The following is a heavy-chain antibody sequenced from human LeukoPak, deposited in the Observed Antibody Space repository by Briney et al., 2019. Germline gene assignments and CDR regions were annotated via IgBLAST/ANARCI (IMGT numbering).Heavy chain of an antibody. CDR3: AKTWDYYGSGSYPYYYGMDV. Sequence: SETLSLTCTVSGGSISSSSYYWGWIRQPPGKGLGWIVSIYYSGSTYYNPSLKSRVTISVDTSKNQFSLKLSSVTAADTAVYYCAKTWDYYGSGSYPYYYGMDVWGQGTTVTVSS. D-gene: IGHD3-10*01. J-gene: IGHJ6*02. CDR2: IYYSGST. CDR1: GGSISSSSYY. V-gene: IGHV4-39*01.